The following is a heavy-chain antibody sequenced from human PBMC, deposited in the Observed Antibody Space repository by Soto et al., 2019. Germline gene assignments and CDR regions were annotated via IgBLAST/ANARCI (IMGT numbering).Heavy chain of an antibody. Sequence: GASVQVSCKASGYTFTSYGISWVRQAPGQGLEWMGWISAYNGNTNYAQKLQGRVTMTTDTSTSTAYMELRSLRSDDTAVYYCARDHGGGSCYRTLCYYYYGMDVWGQGTTVSVSS. D-gene: IGHD2-15*01. CDR3: ARDHGGGSCYRTLCYYYYGMDV. CDR2: ISAYNGNT. J-gene: IGHJ6*02. V-gene: IGHV1-18*01. CDR1: GYTFTSYG.